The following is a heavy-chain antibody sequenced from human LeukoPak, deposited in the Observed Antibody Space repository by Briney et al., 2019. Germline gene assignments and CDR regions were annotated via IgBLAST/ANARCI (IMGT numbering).Heavy chain of an antibody. CDR1: GFTFTNAS. D-gene: IGHD3-10*01. CDR3: VTYGGGKKMDD. V-gene: IGHV3-15*01. J-gene: IGHJ4*02. Sequence: PGGSLRLSCAASGFTFTNASMSWVRQAPGKGLEWVGRIKSKTDGTSADYAAPVKDRFTISRESSKNMLSLQVNSLKAEDTAVYYCVTYGGGKKMDDWGQGTLVTVSS. CDR2: IKSKTDGTSA.